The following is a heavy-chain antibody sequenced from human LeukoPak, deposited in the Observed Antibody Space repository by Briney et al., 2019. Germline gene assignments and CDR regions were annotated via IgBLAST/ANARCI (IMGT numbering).Heavy chain of an antibody. CDR2: ISYDGSNK. Sequence: GGSLRLSCAASGFTFSSYAMHWVRQAPGKGLEWVAVISYDGSNKYYADSVKGRFTISRDNSKNTLYLQMNSLRAEDTAMYYCASVRSYYDSSGYPTLFDYWGQGTLVTVFS. CDR1: GFTFSSYA. V-gene: IGHV3-30*04. J-gene: IGHJ4*02. CDR3: ASVRSYYDSSGYPTLFDY. D-gene: IGHD3-22*01.